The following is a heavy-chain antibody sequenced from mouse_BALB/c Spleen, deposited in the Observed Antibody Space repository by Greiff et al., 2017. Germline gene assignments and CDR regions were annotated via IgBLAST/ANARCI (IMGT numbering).Heavy chain of an antibody. Sequence: EVKLMESGPGLVKPSQSLSLTCTVTGYSITSDYAWNWIRQFPGNQLEWMGYISYSGSTSYNPSLKSRISITRDTSKNQFFLQLNSVTTEDTATYYCARGTMEYVEAYYFDYWGQGTTRTVSA. CDR1: GYSITSDYA. J-gene: IGHJ2*01. CDR3: ARGTMEYVEAYYFDY. CDR2: ISYSGST. D-gene: IGHD2-10*02. V-gene: IGHV3-2*02.